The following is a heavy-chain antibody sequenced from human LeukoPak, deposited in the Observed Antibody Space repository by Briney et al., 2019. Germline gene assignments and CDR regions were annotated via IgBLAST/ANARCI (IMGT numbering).Heavy chain of an antibody. Sequence: GGSLRLSCGASGLTVSSYGMSWVPQAPGKGLEWVSTIIGSAVNTYYADSVKVRFTISRDDAKNTVYLQMNSLRAEDTAVYSCAKYTSGTSYRGLDQWGQGTLVTVSS. V-gene: IGHV3-23*01. D-gene: IGHD3-10*01. J-gene: IGHJ4*02. CDR2: IIGSAVNT. CDR3: AKYTSGTSYRGLDQ. CDR1: GLTVSSYG.